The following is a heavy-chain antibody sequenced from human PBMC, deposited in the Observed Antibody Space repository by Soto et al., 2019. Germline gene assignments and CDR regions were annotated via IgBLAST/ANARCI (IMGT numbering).Heavy chain of an antibody. CDR1: GYTFTSYG. Sequence: QVHLVQSGAEVKKPGASVKVSCKASGYTFTSYGITWVRQAPGQGLEWMGWISAHNGNTDYAQKLQGRVIVTRDTSTSTAYMALRSLRSDDTAVYYCARGRYGDYWGQGALVPVSS. CDR3: ARGRYGDY. D-gene: IGHD1-1*01. V-gene: IGHV1-18*01. J-gene: IGHJ4*02. CDR2: ISAHNGNT.